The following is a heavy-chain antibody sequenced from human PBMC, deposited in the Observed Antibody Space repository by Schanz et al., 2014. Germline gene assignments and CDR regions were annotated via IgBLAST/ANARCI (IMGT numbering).Heavy chain of an antibody. CDR3: ARDTTWRLDL. D-gene: IGHD1-1*01. Sequence: QVLLQESGPVLVKPSETLSLTCTVSGGSLSSGVHYWSWIRQPAGRGLEWIGRINVSGSTRFNPSPNTRVTTSLATSKNQFSLTLKSLTAADTAIYYRARDTTWRLDLWGRGTLXTVSS. CDR1: GGSLSSGVHY. J-gene: IGHJ2*01. V-gene: IGHV4-61*02. CDR2: INVSGST.